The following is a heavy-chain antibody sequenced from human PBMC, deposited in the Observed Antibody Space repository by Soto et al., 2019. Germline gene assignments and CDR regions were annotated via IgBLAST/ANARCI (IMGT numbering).Heavy chain of an antibody. Sequence: GGSLRLSCAASGFTCSRDAMSWVRQAPGKGLEWVSAISGSGGSTYYADSVKGRFTISRDNSKNTLYLQMNSLRAEDTAVYYCAKDTGILEPIGHWGQGTLVTVSS. J-gene: IGHJ4*02. CDR2: ISGSGGST. CDR3: AKDTGILEPIGH. V-gene: IGHV3-23*01. D-gene: IGHD1-1*01. CDR1: GFTCSRDA.